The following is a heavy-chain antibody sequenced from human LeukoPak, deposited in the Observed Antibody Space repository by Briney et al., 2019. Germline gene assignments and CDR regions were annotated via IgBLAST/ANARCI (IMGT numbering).Heavy chain of an antibody. V-gene: IGHV3-9*03. CDR3: AKDMSSGLKKYYYYMDV. CDR1: GFTFDDYA. CDR2: ISWNSGSI. D-gene: IGHD3-10*01. J-gene: IGHJ6*03. Sequence: GGFLRLSCAASGFTFDDYAMHWVRQAPGKGLEWVSGISWNSGSIGYADSVKGRFTISRDNAKNSLYLQMNSLRAEDMALYYCAKDMSSGLKKYYYYMDVWGKGTTVTVSS.